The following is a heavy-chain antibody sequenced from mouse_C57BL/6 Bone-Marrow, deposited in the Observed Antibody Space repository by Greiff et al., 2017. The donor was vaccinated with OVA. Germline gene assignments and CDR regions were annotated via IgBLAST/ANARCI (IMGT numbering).Heavy chain of an antibody. Sequence: QVQLQQPGAELVKPGASVKLSCKASGYTFTSYWMQWVKQRPGQGLEWIGEIDPSDSYTNYNQKFKGKATLTVDTSSSTAYMQLSSLTSEDSAVYYCAISGIICYGSSYAMDYWGQGTSVTVSS. J-gene: IGHJ4*01. V-gene: IGHV1-50*01. CDR2: IDPSDSYT. D-gene: IGHD1-1*01. CDR3: AISGIICYGSSYAMDY. CDR1: GYTFTSYW.